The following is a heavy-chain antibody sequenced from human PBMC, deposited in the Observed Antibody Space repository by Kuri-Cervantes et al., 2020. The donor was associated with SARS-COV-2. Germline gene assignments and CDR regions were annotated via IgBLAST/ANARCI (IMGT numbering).Heavy chain of an antibody. J-gene: IGHJ6*02. CDR1: GFTFSGSA. V-gene: IGHV3-73*01. CDR3: TREVYYYYGMDV. CDR2: IRSKANSYVT. Sequence: GESLKISCAASGFTFSGSALHWVRQASGKGLEWLGRIRSKANSYVTAYAASVKGRFTISRDDSKNTAYLQMNSLKNDDTAVYYCTREVYYYYGMDVWGQGTTVTVSS.